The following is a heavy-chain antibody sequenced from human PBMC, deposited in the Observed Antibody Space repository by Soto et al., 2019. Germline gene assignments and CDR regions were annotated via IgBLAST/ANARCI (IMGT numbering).Heavy chain of an antibody. Sequence: PSETLSLTCTVSDNSIRSYYWSWIRQSPGKQLDWIGHIYYTGTTNYSPSLKSRVTMSIDTSQNQFSLRLSSITAADTAIYYCARTTIIAAARYFDSWGPGTLVTVSS. CDR2: IYYTGTT. J-gene: IGHJ4*02. D-gene: IGHD2-15*01. CDR3: ARTTIIAAARYFDS. CDR1: DNSIRSYY. V-gene: IGHV4-59*01.